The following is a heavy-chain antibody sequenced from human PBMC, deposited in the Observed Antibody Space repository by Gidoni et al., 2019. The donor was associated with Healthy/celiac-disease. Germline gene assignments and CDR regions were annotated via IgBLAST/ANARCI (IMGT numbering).Heavy chain of an antibody. CDR3: ARGVAGTMEDFDY. Sequence: QLQLQESGPGLVKPSETLSLTCTVAGGSISSSSYYWGWIRQPPGKGLEWIGSIYYSGSTYHNPSLKSRVTISVDTSKNQFSLKLSSVTAADTAVYYCARGVAGTMEDFDYWGQGTLVTVSS. D-gene: IGHD6-19*01. J-gene: IGHJ4*02. CDR2: IYYSGST. CDR1: GGSISSSSYY. V-gene: IGHV4-39*01.